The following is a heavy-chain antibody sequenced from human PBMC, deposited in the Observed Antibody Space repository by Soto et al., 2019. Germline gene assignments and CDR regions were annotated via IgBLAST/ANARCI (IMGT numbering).Heavy chain of an antibody. V-gene: IGHV4-31*03. J-gene: IGHJ6*02. D-gene: IGHD3-3*01. Sequence: KPSETLSLTCTVSGGSISSGGYYWSWIRQHPGKGLEWIGYIYYSGSTYYNPSLKSRVTISVDTSKNQFSLKLSSVTAADTAVYYCARDRSRITIFGVPNPYGMDVWGQGTTVTVSS. CDR2: IYYSGST. CDR3: ARDRSRITIFGVPNPYGMDV. CDR1: GGSISSGGYY.